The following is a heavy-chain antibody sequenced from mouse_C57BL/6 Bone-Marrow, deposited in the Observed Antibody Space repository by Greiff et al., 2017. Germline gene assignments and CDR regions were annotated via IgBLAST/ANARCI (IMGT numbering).Heavy chain of an antibody. Sequence: EVQVVESGGGLVQPGGSLKLSCAASGFTFSDYYMYWVRQTPEERLEWVAYISNGGGSTYYPDTVKGRFTISRDNAKNTLYLQMSRLKSEDTAMYYCARPHYYGSSYRYFDVWGTGTTVTVSS. V-gene: IGHV5-12*01. J-gene: IGHJ1*03. CDR1: GFTFSDYY. D-gene: IGHD1-1*01. CDR2: ISNGGGST. CDR3: ARPHYYGSSYRYFDV.